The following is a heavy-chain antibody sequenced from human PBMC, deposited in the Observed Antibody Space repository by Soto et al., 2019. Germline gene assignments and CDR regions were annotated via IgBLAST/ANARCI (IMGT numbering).Heavy chain of an antibody. CDR2: IYWNDDK. CDR3: ARPIVVVVAAATTFDY. CDR1: GFSLSTSGVG. Sequence: QITLKESGPTLVKPTQTLTLTCTFSGFSLSTSGVGVGWIRQPPGKALEWLALIYWNDDKRYSPSLKSRLTITKDPSKNQVVLTMTNMDPVVTATYYCARPIVVVVAAATTFDYWGQGTLVTVSS. V-gene: IGHV2-5*01. D-gene: IGHD2-15*01. J-gene: IGHJ4*02.